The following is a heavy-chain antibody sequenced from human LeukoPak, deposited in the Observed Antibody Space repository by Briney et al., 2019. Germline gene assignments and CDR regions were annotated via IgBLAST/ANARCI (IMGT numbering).Heavy chain of an antibody. Sequence: PSQTLSLTCTVSGGSISSGGYYWSWIRQHPGKGLEWIGYIYYSGSTYYNPSLQSRVTISVVTSKNQFSLKLSSVTAADTAVYYCARTAYSSSWYEIGYWGQGTLVTVSS. D-gene: IGHD6-13*01. CDR2: IYYSGST. CDR1: GGSISSGGYY. V-gene: IGHV4-31*03. J-gene: IGHJ4*02. CDR3: ARTAYSSSWYEIGY.